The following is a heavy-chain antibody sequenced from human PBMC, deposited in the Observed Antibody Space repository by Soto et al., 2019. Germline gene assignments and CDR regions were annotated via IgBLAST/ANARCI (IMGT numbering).Heavy chain of an antibody. Sequence: EVQLLESGGGLVQPGGSLRLSCAASGFTFSSYAMRWVRQAPGKGLEWVSAISGSGGSTYYADSVKGRFTISRDNTKNTLYLQMNSLRAEDTAVYYCARRGSGSYYDYWGQGTLVTVSS. J-gene: IGHJ4*02. CDR2: ISGSGGST. CDR3: ARRGSGSYYDY. V-gene: IGHV3-23*01. D-gene: IGHD1-26*01. CDR1: GFTFSSYA.